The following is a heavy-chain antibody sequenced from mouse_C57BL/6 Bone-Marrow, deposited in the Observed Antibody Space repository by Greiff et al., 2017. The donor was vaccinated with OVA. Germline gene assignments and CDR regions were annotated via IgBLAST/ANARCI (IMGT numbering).Heavy chain of an antibody. D-gene: IGHD2-2*01. CDR3: ARRITGLQRRGCSSDY. CDR1: GYTFTSYW. CDR2: IDPSDSCT. J-gene: IGHJ4*01. Sequence: QVQLQQPGAELVKPGASVKLSCKASGYTFTSYWMQWVKQRPGQGLEWIGEIDPSDSCTNYNQKFKGKATLTVDTSSSTAYMQHSSLTSEDSAVYYCARRITGLQRRGCSSDYWGRGTSVTVSS. V-gene: IGHV1-50*01.